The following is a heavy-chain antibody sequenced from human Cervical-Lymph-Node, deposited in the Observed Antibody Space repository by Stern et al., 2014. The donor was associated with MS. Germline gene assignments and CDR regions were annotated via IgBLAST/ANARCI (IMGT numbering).Heavy chain of an antibody. V-gene: IGHV4-59*08. CDR3: ARKADWGDYFDY. Sequence: QVQLQESGPGLLKPSETLSLTCTVSGDSIRTYFWTWIRQSPGKTLEWIGYIYSSGSTDYNPSLKSRVTMSLDTANKQFSLKLRSVTAADTAVYFCARKADWGDYFDYWGQGTLVTVSS. D-gene: IGHD7-27*01. CDR2: IYSSGST. J-gene: IGHJ4*02. CDR1: GDSIRTYF.